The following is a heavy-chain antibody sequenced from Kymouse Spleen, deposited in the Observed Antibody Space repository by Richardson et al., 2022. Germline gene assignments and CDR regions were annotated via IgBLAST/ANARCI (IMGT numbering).Heavy chain of an antibody. J-gene: IGHJ6*02. CDR1: GFTFSSYS. Sequence: EVQLVESGGGLVQPGGSLRLSCAASGFTFSSYSMNWVRQAPGKGLEWVSYISSSSSTIYYADSVKGRFTISRDNAKNSLYLQMNSLRDEDTAVYYCARYNWNNYYYGMDVWGQGTTVTVSS. CDR2: ISSSSSTI. D-gene: IGHD1-20*01,IGHD1-7*01. CDR3: ARYNWNNYYYGMDV. V-gene: IGHV3-48*02.